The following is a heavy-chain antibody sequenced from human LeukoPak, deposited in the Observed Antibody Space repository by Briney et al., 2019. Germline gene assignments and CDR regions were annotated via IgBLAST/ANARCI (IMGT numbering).Heavy chain of an antibody. D-gene: IGHD3-16*01. CDR2: MNPNSGNT. Sequence: ASVKVSCKASGYIFTGYYMHWVRQATGQGLEWMGWMNPNSGNTGYAQKLQGRVTMTTDTSTSTAYMELRSLRSDDTAVYYCARGGGAFDIWGQGTMVTVSS. V-gene: IGHV1-8*02. CDR3: ARGGGAFDI. J-gene: IGHJ3*02. CDR1: GYIFTGYY.